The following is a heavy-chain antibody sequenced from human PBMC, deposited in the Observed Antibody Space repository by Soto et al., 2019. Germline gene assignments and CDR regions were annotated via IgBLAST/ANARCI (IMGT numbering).Heavy chain of an antibody. V-gene: IGHV3-7*01. Sequence: GSPRLSCAASGFTFSSYWMSWVRQAPGEGLEWVANIKQDGSEKYYVDSVKGRFTISRDNAKNSLYLQMNSLRAEDTAVYYCAREFLEWLLYDIDYYYMDVWGKGTTVTVSS. CDR3: AREFLEWLLYDIDYYYMDV. CDR1: GFTFSSYW. D-gene: IGHD3-3*01. J-gene: IGHJ6*03. CDR2: IKQDGSEK.